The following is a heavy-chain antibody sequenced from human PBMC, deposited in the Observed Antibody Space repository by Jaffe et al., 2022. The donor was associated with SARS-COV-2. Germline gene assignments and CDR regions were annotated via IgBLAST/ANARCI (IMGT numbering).Heavy chain of an antibody. CDR3: ARDRPYSYGLNYGMDV. D-gene: IGHD5-18*01. V-gene: IGHV1-46*01. Sequence: QVQLVQSGAEVKKPGASVKVSCKASGYTFTSYYMHWVRQAPGQGLEWMGIINPSGGSTSYAQKFQGRVTMTRDTSTSTVYMELSSLRSEDTAVYYCARDRPYSYGLNYGMDVWGQGTTVTVSS. CDR2: INPSGGST. J-gene: IGHJ6*02. CDR1: GYTFTSYY.